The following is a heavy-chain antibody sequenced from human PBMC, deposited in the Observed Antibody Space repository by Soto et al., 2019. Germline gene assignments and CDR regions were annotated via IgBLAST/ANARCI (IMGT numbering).Heavy chain of an antibody. J-gene: IGHJ4*02. V-gene: IGHV1-69*13. CDR2: IIPILGTA. CDR3: ARLGIAVAGPSPFYYFDY. D-gene: IGHD6-19*01. CDR1: GGTFSSYA. Sequence: SVKVSCKASGGTFSSYAISWVRQAPGQGLEWMGGIIPILGTANYAQKFQGRVTITADESTSTAYMELSSLRSEDTAVYYCARLGIAVAGPSPFYYFDYWGQGTLVTVSS.